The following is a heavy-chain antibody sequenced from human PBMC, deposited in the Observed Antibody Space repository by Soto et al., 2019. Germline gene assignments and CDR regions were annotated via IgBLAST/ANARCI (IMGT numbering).Heavy chain of an antibody. CDR3: GGGGRPGQIDWLDP. Sequence: QVQLQESGPRLVKPSGTLSLTCAVYGGSLSSCNWWSWVRQPPGKGLEWIGEIYRYGSTSYNPSPKSRVTMAVDKPKKQISGKMASRTAADTAGYFCGGGGRPGQIDWLDPWGQGILVTVSS. CDR2: IYRYGST. J-gene: IGHJ5*02. D-gene: IGHD2-21*01. V-gene: IGHV4-4*02. CDR1: GGSLSSCNW.